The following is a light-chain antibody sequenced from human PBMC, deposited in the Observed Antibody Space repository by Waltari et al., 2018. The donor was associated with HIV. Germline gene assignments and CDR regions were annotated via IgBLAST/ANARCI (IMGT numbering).Light chain of an antibody. CDR1: SSDVGGYNY. Sequence: QSALTQPASVSGSPGQSITISCTGTSSDVGGYNYVSWYQQHPGKAPRLMIYDVSKRPSGGSHRFSGSKSGNTASLTISGLQAEDEADYYCCSYAGSSTYVFGTGTKVTVL. CDR2: DVS. CDR3: CSYAGSSTYV. J-gene: IGLJ1*01. V-gene: IGLV2-23*02.